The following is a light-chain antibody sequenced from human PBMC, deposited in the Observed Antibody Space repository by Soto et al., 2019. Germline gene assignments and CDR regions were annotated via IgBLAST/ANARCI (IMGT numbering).Light chain of an antibody. CDR3: SSYTTSATYV. Sequence: QSALTQPAPVSGSPGQSITISCTGTSSDVGGYNYVSWYQQYPGKAPKVMIYEVSNRPSGVSNRFSGSKSGNTASLTISGLQAEDEADYYCSSYTTSATYVFGTGTKVTVL. V-gene: IGLV2-14*01. J-gene: IGLJ1*01. CDR2: EVS. CDR1: SSDVGGYNY.